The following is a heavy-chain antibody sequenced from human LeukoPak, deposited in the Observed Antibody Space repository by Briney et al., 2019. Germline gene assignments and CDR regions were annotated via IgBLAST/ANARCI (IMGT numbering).Heavy chain of an antibody. CDR2: IIPILGIA. CDR3: ARDRIAAAGGLFDY. V-gene: IGHV1-69*04. CDR1: GGTFSSYA. J-gene: IGHJ4*02. D-gene: IGHD6-13*01. Sequence: EASVTVSCKASGGTFSSYAISWVRQAPGQGLEWMGRIIPILGIANYAQKFQGRVTITADKSTSTAYMELSSLRSEDTAVYYCARDRIAAAGGLFDYWGQGTLVTVSS.